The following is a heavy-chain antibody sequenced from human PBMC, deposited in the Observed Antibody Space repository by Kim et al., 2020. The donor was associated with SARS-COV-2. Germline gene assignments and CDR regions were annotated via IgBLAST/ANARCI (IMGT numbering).Heavy chain of an antibody. J-gene: IGHJ4*02. D-gene: IGHD3-10*01. Sequence: GGSLRLSCAASGFTFSSYGMHWGRKAPGKGLEWVAVISYDGRNKYYEDSVKGRFTISRDNSKNTLYLQMNSLRAEDTAVNYCAKDGGAKYGSGSYPPFDYWGQGTLVTVSS. CDR1: GFTFSSYG. V-gene: IGHV3-30*18. CDR2: ISYDGRNK. CDR3: AKDGGAKYGSGSYPPFDY.